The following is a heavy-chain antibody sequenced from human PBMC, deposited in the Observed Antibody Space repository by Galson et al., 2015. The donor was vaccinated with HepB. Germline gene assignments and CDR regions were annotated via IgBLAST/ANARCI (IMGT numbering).Heavy chain of an antibody. J-gene: IGHJ3*02. D-gene: IGHD6-13*01. Sequence: SLRLSCAASGFTFSSYAMSWVRQAPGKGLEWVSAISGSGGSTYYADSVKGRFTISRDNSKNTLYLQMNSLRAEDTAVYYCAKDRYSSSWTDDAFDIWGQGTMVTVSS. V-gene: IGHV3-23*01. CDR1: GFTFSSYA. CDR3: AKDRYSSSWTDDAFDI. CDR2: ISGSGGST.